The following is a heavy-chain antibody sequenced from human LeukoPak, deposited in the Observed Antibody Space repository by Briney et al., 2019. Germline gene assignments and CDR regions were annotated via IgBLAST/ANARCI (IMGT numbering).Heavy chain of an antibody. CDR1: GFTFDDYA. Sequence: PGGSLRLSCAASGFTFDDYAMHWVRQAPGKGLEWVSGISWNSGSIGYADSVKGRFTISRDNAKNSLYLQMNSLRAEDTALYYCAKTSQWEPLTAAFDYWGQGTLVTVSS. CDR2: ISWNSGSI. D-gene: IGHD1-26*01. V-gene: IGHV3-9*01. CDR3: AKTSQWEPLTAAFDY. J-gene: IGHJ4*02.